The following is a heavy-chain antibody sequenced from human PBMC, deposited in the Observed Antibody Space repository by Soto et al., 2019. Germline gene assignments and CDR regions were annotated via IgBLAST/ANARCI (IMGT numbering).Heavy chain of an antibody. CDR2: ISAYDGKT. J-gene: IGHJ5*02. Sequence: ASVKVSCKTSGYTFNTYGINWVRQAPGQGLELMGWISAYDGKTTYAEKFQGRVTLTTDTSASTAYMELRSLRSDDTAIYYCARDPHEFWTSYWFDPWGQGTPVTVSS. D-gene: IGHD3-3*01. CDR3: ARDPHEFWTSYWFDP. CDR1: GYTFNTYG. V-gene: IGHV1-18*01.